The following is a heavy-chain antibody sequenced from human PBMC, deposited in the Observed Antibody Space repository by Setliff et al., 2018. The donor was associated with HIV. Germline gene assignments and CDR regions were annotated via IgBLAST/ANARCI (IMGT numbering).Heavy chain of an antibody. D-gene: IGHD3-22*01. CDR3: AKSGCHGRSCYSGSVIVY. J-gene: IGHJ4*02. CDR2: HNTKWGT. CDR1: GDSINSATYY. Sequence: SETLSLTCSVSGDSINSATYYWTWIRQPAGKGLDWVGHHNTKWGTNYNPSLKSRASISVDKSKNRFSLQLTQMAAADTGVYYCAKSGCHGRSCYSGSVIVYWGQGTLVTVSS. V-gene: IGHV4-61*09.